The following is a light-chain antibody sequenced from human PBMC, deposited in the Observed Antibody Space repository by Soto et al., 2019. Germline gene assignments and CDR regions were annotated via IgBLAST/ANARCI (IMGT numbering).Light chain of an antibody. CDR1: QGISSY. J-gene: IGKJ1*01. V-gene: IGKV1-8*01. CDR3: QQYYSYPRT. Sequence: AIRMTQSPSSLSASTGDRVTITCRASQGISSYSAWYQQKPGKAPKLLIYAASTLQSGVPSRVSGSGSGTDVTLTISCLQSEDFATYYCQQYYSYPRTFGQGTKVDI. CDR2: AAS.